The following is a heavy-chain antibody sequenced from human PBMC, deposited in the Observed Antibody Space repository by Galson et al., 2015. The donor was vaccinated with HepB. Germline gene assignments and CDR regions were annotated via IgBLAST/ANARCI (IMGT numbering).Heavy chain of an antibody. CDR1: GFTFSSYE. V-gene: IGHV3-48*03. CDR2: ISSSGSTI. D-gene: IGHD3-3*01. CDR3: AREAVYFWCGYHYYYYYGMDV. J-gene: IGHJ6*02. Sequence: SLRLSCAASGFTFSSYEMNWVRQAPGKGLEWVSYISSSGSTIYYADSVKGRFTISRDNAKNSLYLQMNSLRAEDTAVYYCAREAVYFWCGYHYYYYYGMDVWGQGTTVTVSS.